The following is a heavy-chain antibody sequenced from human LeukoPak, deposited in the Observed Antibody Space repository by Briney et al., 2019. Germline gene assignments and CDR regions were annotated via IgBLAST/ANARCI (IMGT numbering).Heavy chain of an antibody. CDR1: GFTVSSNY. J-gene: IGHJ3*02. Sequence: GGSLRLSCAASGFTVSSNYMSWVRQAPGKGLEWVSVIYSGGSTYYADSVKGRFTISRDNSKNTLYLQMNSLRAEDTAVYYCARGFTYYYDSSGRAAFDIWGQGTMVTVSS. CDR3: ARGFTYYYDSSGRAAFDI. D-gene: IGHD3-22*01. V-gene: IGHV3-53*01. CDR2: IYSGGST.